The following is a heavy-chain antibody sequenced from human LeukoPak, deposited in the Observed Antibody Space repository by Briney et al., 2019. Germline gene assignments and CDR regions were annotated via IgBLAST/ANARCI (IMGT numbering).Heavy chain of an antibody. CDR2: IRQDGSAK. D-gene: IGHD3-9*01. CDR1: AFTFNRHW. CDR3: AREAPLTGDWYFDL. J-gene: IGHJ2*01. Sequence: PGGSLRLSCVASAFTFNRHWMSWVRQAPGKGLEWVATIRQDGSAKYYLDSVKGRFIISRDNAKNTLYLQMNSLRAEDTAVYFCAREAPLTGDWYFDLWGRGTLVTVSP. V-gene: IGHV3-7*01.